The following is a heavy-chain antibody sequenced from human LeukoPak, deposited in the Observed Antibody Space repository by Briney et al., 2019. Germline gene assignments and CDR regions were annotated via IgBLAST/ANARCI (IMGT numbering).Heavy chain of an antibody. D-gene: IGHD3-22*01. J-gene: IGHJ1*01. CDR3: ARHSKYYYDSSGSYVGYFQH. Sequence: ETSETLSLTCTVSGASISSSTYHWGWIRQPPGKGLEWIGSTFFRGSTYYNPSLKSRVTISVDTSKNQFSLKLSSVTAADTAVYYCARHSKYYYDSSGSYVGYFQHWGQGTLVTVSS. V-gene: IGHV4-39*01. CDR1: GASISSSTYH. CDR2: TFFRGST.